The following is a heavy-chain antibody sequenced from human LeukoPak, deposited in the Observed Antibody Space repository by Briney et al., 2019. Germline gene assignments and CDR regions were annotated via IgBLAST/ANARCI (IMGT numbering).Heavy chain of an antibody. D-gene: IGHD3-3*01. CDR2: IIPIFGTA. J-gene: IGHJ3*02. Sequence: VKVSCKASGGTFSSYAISWVRQAPGQGLEWMGRIIPIFGTANYAQKFQGRVTITTDESTSTAYMELSSLRSEDTAVYYCANLFGSDDAFDIWGQGTMVTVSS. CDR3: ANLFGSDDAFDI. CDR1: GGTFSSYA. V-gene: IGHV1-69*13.